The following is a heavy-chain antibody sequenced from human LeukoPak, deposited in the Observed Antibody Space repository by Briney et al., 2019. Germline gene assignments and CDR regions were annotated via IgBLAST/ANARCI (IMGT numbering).Heavy chain of an antibody. CDR2: IRYDGSNK. CDR1: GFTFSSYG. CDR3: ARGTRRATVTPFDY. D-gene: IGHD4-17*01. J-gene: IGHJ4*02. V-gene: IGHV3-30*02. Sequence: PGGSLRLSRAASGFTFSSYGMHWVRQAPGKGLEWVAFIRYDGSNKYYADSVKGRFTISRDNSKNTLYLQMNSLRAEDTAVYYCARGTRRATVTPFDYWGQGTLVTVSS.